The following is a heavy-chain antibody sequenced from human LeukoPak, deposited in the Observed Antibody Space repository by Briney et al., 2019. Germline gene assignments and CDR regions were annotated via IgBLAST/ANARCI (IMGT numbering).Heavy chain of an antibody. J-gene: IGHJ4*02. CDR1: GGSISSGDYY. D-gene: IGHD1-26*01. Sequence: PSGTLSLTCTVSGGSISSGDYYWSWIRQPPGKGLEWIGYIYYSGSTYYNPSLKSRVTISVDTSKNQFSLKLSSVTAADTAVYYCARAPRRWELLGLDYFDYWGQGTLVTVSS. CDR2: IYYSGST. V-gene: IGHV4-30-4*08. CDR3: ARAPRRWELLGLDYFDY.